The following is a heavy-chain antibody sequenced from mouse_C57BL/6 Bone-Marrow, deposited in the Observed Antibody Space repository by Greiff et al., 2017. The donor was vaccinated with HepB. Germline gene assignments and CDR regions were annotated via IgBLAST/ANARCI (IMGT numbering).Heavy chain of an antibody. V-gene: IGHV5-17*01. Sequence: DVHLVESGGGLVKPGGSLKLSCAASGFTFSDYGMHWVRQAPEKGLEWVAYISSGSSTIYYADTVKGRFTISRDNAKNTLFLQMTSLRSEDTAMYYCARMGTTDFDYWGQGTTLTVSS. CDR1: GFTFSDYG. CDR2: ISSGSSTI. D-gene: IGHD2-3*01. J-gene: IGHJ2*01. CDR3: ARMGTTDFDY.